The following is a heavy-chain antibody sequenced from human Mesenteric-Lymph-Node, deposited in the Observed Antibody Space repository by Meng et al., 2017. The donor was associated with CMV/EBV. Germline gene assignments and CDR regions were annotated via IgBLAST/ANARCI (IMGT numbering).Heavy chain of an antibody. CDR2: ISWDGSDK. CDR3: ARVGYSSGWYDLLDY. J-gene: IGHJ4*02. D-gene: IGHD6-19*01. Sequence: SGVAFSTYAMHWVRQAPGKGLEWVALISWDGSDKYYADSVRGRFTISRDNSKNTLFLQMNSLRIEDTAVYYCARVGYSSGWYDLLDYWGQGTLVTVSS. V-gene: IGHV3-30*04. CDR1: GVAFSTYA.